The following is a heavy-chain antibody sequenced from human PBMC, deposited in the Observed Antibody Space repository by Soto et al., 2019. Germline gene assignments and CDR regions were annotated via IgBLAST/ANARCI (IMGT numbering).Heavy chain of an antibody. Sequence: EVQLVESGGGLVQPGRSLRLSCAASGFTFDDFAMHWVRQAPGKGLERVSGISWHSGSIGYADSVKGRFTISRDNAKNSLYLQMNSLRAEDTALYYCAKDRRIVGATSVDSDYWGQGTLVTVSS. CDR3: AKDRRIVGATSVDSDY. CDR2: ISWHSGSI. V-gene: IGHV3-9*01. CDR1: GFTFDDFA. J-gene: IGHJ4*02. D-gene: IGHD1-26*01.